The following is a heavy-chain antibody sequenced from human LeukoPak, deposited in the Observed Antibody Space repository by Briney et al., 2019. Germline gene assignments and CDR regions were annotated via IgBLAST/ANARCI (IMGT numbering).Heavy chain of an antibody. CDR1: GGSFSGYY. CDR2: INHSGST. CDR3: ARGSMVRGVMGFDY. J-gene: IGHJ4*02. D-gene: IGHD3-10*01. V-gene: IGHV4-34*01. Sequence: SETLSLTCAVYGGSFSGYYWSWIRQPPGKGLEWIGEINHSGSTNYNPSLKSRGTISVDTSKNQFSLKLSSVTAADTAVYYCARGSMVRGVMGFDYWGQGTLVTVSS.